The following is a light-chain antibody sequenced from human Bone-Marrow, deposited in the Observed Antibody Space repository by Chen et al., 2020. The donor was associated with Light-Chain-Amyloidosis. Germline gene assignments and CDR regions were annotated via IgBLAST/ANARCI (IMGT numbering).Light chain of an antibody. CDR1: NSNIRINY. J-gene: IGLJ3*02. CDR2: ENN. Sequence: QSVLTQPPSVSAAPGQKVTISCSGSNSNIRINYVSWYQQHPGTSPKLLLCENNHRPSESPDRFSGSKCGTSATLGVAGLQTGDEADYYCATWESSLTVWMFGGGTKRTVL. V-gene: IGLV1-51*02. CDR3: ATWESSLTVWM.